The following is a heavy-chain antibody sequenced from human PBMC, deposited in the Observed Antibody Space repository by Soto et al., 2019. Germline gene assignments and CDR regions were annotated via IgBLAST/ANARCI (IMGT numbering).Heavy chain of an antibody. CDR2: IYYSGST. J-gene: IGHJ5*02. Sequence: QVQLQESGPGLVKPSETLSLTCTVSGGSVSSGSYYWRWIRQPPGKGLEWIGYIYYSGSTNYNPSLKSRVTISVDTSKNPFSLKLSSVTAADTAVYYCASQLHLTGWFDRWGQGTLVTVSS. CDR3: ASQLHLTGWFDR. V-gene: IGHV4-61*01. D-gene: IGHD2-21*01. CDR1: GGSVSSGSYY.